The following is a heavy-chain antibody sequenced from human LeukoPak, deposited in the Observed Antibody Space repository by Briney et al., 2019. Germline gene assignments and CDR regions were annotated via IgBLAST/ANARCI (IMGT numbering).Heavy chain of an antibody. D-gene: IGHD3-22*01. CDR2: IIPTSVVT. V-gene: IGHV1-2*02. J-gene: IGHJ4*02. CDR1: GYSFIGDY. Sequence: GDSSKVFCKAFGYSFIGDYRHWVRQASAQWLVLMFWIIPTSVVTNYAQKFQGRVTLTRDTSISTAYMELSRLRSDDTAVYYCARQTHYYDSSGYYYEFNNGLDYWGQGTLVTVSS. CDR3: ARQTHYYDSSGYYYEFNNGLDY.